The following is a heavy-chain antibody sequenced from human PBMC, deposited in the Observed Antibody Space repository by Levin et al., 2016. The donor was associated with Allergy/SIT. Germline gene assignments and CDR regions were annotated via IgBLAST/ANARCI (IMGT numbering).Heavy chain of an antibody. CDR1: GFTFDDYG. Sequence: GESLKISCAASGFTFDDYGMSWVRQAPGKGLEWVSGINWNGGSTGYADSVKGRFTISRDNAKNSLYLQMNSLRAEDTALYYCARGWGRGAVADRGTDYWGQGTLVTVSS. CDR2: INWNGGST. J-gene: IGHJ4*02. D-gene: IGHD6-19*01. CDR3: ARGWGRGAVADRGTDY. V-gene: IGHV3-20*04.